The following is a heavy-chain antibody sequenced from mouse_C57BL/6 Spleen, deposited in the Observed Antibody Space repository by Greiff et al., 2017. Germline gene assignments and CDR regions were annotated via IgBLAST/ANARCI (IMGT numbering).Heavy chain of an antibody. J-gene: IGHJ1*03. CDR1: GFNIKHTY. D-gene: IGHD2-5*01. CDR3: ARSRSNYPWYFDV. Sequence: VQLKQSVAELVRPGASVKLSCTASGFNIKHTYMHWVKQRPEQGLEWIGRIDPANGNPKYAPKFQGKATITADTSSNTAYLPLSSLTSEDTAIYYCARSRSNYPWYFDVWGTGTTVTVSS. CDR2: IDPANGNP. V-gene: IGHV14-3*01.